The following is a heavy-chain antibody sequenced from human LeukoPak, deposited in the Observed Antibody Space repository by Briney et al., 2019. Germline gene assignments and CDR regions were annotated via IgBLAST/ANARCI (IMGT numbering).Heavy chain of an antibody. CDR3: AREYCSSTSCPFDY. CDR2: ISAYNGNT. CDR1: GYTFTSYG. V-gene: IGHV1-18*01. Sequence: ASVKVSCKASGYTFTSYGISWVRQAPGQGLEWMGWISAYNGNTNYAQKLQGRVTMTTDTSTSTAYMELRILRSDDTAVYYCAREYCSSTSCPFDYWGQGTLVTVSS. J-gene: IGHJ4*02. D-gene: IGHD2-2*01.